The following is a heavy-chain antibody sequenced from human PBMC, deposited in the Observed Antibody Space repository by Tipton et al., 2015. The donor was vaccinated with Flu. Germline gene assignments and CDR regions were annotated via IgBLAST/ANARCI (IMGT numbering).Heavy chain of an antibody. CDR2: ISAYNGNT. D-gene: IGHD2/OR15-2a*01. Sequence: QLVQSGAEVKRPGASVKVSCKASGYTFTSYGISWVRQAPGQGLEWMGWISAYNGNTNYAQNLQGRVTMTTDTSTDTAYMELRSLRSDDTAVYYGARCGAVLCLYNWFDPWGQGTLVTVSS. J-gene: IGHJ5*02. CDR1: GYTFTSYG. V-gene: IGHV1-18*01. CDR3: ARCGAVLCLYNWFDP.